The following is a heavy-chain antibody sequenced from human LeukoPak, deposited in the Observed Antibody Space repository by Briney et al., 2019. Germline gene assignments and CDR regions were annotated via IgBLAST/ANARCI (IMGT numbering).Heavy chain of an antibody. Sequence: GGSLRLSCSASGFTYSAYWMHWVRQAPGKGLVWVSYVDNDGRGTAYVDSVKGRFTISRDNAKNTVYLQMNSLRVDDTAVYYCARDGSGSIDLDHWGQGTLSPSPQ. CDR3: ARDGSGSIDLDH. D-gene: IGHD3-3*01. CDR1: GFTYSAYW. J-gene: IGHJ4*02. CDR2: VDNDGRGT. V-gene: IGHV3-74*01.